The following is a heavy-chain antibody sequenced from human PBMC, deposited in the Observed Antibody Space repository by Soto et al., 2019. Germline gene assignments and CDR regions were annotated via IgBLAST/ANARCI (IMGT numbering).Heavy chain of an antibody. CDR2: ISGSGGST. CDR1: GFTFSSYA. J-gene: IGHJ5*02. D-gene: IGHD3-3*01. CDR3: AKELLSGYDIWSGYDNWFDP. Sequence: GGSLRLSCAASGFTFSSYAMSWVRQAPGKGLEWVSAISGSGGSTYYADSVKGRFTISTDNTKNTLYLQMNSLRAEDTAVYYCAKELLSGYDIWSGYDNWFDPWGQGTLVTVSS. V-gene: IGHV3-23*01.